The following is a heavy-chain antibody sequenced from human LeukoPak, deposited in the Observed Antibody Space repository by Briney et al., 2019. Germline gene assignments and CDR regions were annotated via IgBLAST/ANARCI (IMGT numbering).Heavy chain of an antibody. D-gene: IGHD2-2*01. CDR1: GGSISSYY. CDR3: ANKVYCSTTSCYHAGF. J-gene: IGHJ4*02. Sequence: SETLSLTCTVSGGSISSYYWSWIRQPPGKGLEWIGYIYYSGITKYNPSLKSRVTISVDRSKNQFSLKLSSVAAADTAVYYCANKVYCSTTSCYHAGFWGQGTLVTVSS. CDR2: IYYSGIT. V-gene: IGHV4-59*12.